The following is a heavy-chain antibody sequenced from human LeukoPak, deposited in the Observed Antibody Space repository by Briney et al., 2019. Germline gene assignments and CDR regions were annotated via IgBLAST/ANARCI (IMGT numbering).Heavy chain of an antibody. D-gene: IGHD1-14*01. CDR1: GYTFTGYY. J-gene: IGHJ4*02. CDR3: ARDNRPGSGGIDY. CDR2: INPNSGGT. V-gene: IGHV1-2*02. Sequence: ASVKVSCKASGYTFTGYYMHWVRQAPGQGLEWMGWINPNSGGTNYAQKFQGRVTMTRDTSISTAYMELSRLRSDDTAVYYCARDNRPGSGGIDYWGQGTLVTVSS.